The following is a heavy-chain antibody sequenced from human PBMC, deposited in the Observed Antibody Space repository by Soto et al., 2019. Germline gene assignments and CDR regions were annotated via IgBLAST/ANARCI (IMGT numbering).Heavy chain of an antibody. CDR3: AKDRMGAGVRGYFEY. J-gene: IGHJ4*02. V-gene: IGHV3-30*18. CDR1: GFTFSAYG. D-gene: IGHD3-10*01. Sequence: QVQLVESGGGVVQPGRSLRLSWAGSGFTFSAYGMDWVRQAPGKGLGWVAVISYDDSNKYYAGSVKGRFTISRDNSKNTLYLQMNSLRAEDTAGYPCAKDRMGAGVRGYFEYWGQGTLVTGSS. CDR2: ISYDDSNK.